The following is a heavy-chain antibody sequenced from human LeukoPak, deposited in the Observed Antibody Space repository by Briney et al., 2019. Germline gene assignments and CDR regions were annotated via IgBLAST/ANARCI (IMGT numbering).Heavy chain of an antibody. Sequence: SGTLSLTCAVSGGSISSSNWWSWVRQPPGKGLEWIGEIYHSGSTNYNPSLKSRVTISVDKSKNQFSLKLSSVTAADTAVYYCAKQLGYCSDGSCYFPYWGQGTLVTVSS. V-gene: IGHV4-4*02. J-gene: IGHJ4*02. CDR2: IYHSGST. D-gene: IGHD2-15*01. CDR1: GGSISSSNW. CDR3: AKQLGYCSDGSCYFPY.